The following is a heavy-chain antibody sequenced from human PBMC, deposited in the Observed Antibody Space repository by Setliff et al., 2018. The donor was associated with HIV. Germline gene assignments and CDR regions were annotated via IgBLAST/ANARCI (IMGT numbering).Heavy chain of an antibody. J-gene: IGHJ4*02. V-gene: IGHV3-7*01. CDR2: IKQDGSDK. Sequence: GGSLRLSCGASGFTFGNFWMNWVRRPPGKGLEWVANIKQDGSDKYYVDSVKGRFTIARENGKNSVYLQMNSLRDGDTAVYYCARGRVRGVLDYWGQGTLVTVSS. D-gene: IGHD3-10*01. CDR3: ARGRVRGVLDY. CDR1: GFTFGNFW.